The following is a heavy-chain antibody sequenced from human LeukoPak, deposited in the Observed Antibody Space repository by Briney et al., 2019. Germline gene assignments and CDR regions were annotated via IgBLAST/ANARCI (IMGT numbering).Heavy chain of an antibody. CDR1: GYTFTGYY. CDR2: INPNSGGT. CDR3: ARDRQQLAYYFDY. Sequence: ASVKVSCKASGYTFTGYYMHWVRQAPGQGLEWMGWINPNSGGTNYAQKFQGRVTMTRDTSISTAYMELSRLGSDDTAVYYCARDRQQLAYYFDYWGQGTLVTVS. V-gene: IGHV1-2*02. J-gene: IGHJ4*02. D-gene: IGHD6-13*01.